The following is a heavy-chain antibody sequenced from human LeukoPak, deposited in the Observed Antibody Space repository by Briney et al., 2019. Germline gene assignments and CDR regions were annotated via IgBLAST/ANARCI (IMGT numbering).Heavy chain of an antibody. V-gene: IGHV3-23*01. CDR1: GFTFSSYA. Sequence: GGSLRLSCAASGFTFSSYAMSWVRQAPGKGLECISGFSGSGGSTYYADSVKGRFTISRDNSKNTLYLQMNSLRAEDTAVYYCAVTGYSSRSPNVWGQGTMVTVSS. CDR3: AVTGYSSRSPNV. CDR2: FSGSGGST. D-gene: IGHD6-13*01. J-gene: IGHJ3*01.